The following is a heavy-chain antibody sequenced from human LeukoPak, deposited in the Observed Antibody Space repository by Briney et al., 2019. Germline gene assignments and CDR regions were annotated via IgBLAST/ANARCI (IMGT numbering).Heavy chain of an antibody. CDR3: ARRDIAAAGTGAFGYFDY. V-gene: IGHV5-51*01. J-gene: IGHJ4*02. D-gene: IGHD6-13*01. CDR1: GYRFVSHW. Sequence: GESLKISCKTSGYRFVSHWIVWVRQMPGKGLEWLGIIYPGDSDTRYSPSFQGQVTISADKSISTAYLQWSSLRASDTAMYYCARRDIAAAGTGAFGYFDYWGQGTLVTVSS. CDR2: IYPGDSDT.